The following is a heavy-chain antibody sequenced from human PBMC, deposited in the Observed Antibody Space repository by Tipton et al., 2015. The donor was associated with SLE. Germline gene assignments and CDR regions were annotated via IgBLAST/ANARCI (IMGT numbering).Heavy chain of an antibody. J-gene: IGHJ6*03. CDR3: ARETAYYMDV. Sequence: GSLRLSCVASGFTFSSYWMSWVRQAPGKGLEWVANIKQDGSEKYYVDSVKGRFTISRDNAKNSLYLQMNSLRAEDTAVYYCARETAYYMDVWGKGTTVTVSS. V-gene: IGHV3-7*01. CDR1: GFTFSSYW. CDR2: IKQDGSEK.